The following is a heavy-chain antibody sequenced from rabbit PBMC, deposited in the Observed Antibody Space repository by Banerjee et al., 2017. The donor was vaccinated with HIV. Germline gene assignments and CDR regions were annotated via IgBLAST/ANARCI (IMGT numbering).Heavy chain of an antibody. Sequence: QLKETGGGLVQPGGSLTLSCKASGFDISSYSIGWVRQAPGKGLEWIGIIYGGKGSTDYASWVNGRFTISSDNARNTVDLQMNSLTAADTATYFCARPGVAGYGYAIYFNLWGPGTLVTVS. D-gene: IGHD6-1*01. CDR3: ARPGVAGYGYAIYFNL. CDR1: GFDISSYS. CDR2: IYGGKGST. V-gene: IGHV1S7*01. J-gene: IGHJ4*01.